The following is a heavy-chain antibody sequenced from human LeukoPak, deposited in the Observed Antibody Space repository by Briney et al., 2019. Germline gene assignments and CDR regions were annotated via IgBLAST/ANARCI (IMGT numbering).Heavy chain of an antibody. J-gene: IGHJ4*02. CDR3: AREAIRLRLGELSLLGYFDY. V-gene: IGHV1-69*04. CDR2: IIPILGIA. CDR1: GATFTSYA. D-gene: IGHD3-16*02. Sequence: SVKLSCKASGATFTSYAISWVRQAPRHGLEWMGRIIPILGIANYAQKFQGRVTITADKSTSTAYMELSSLRSEDMAVYYCAREAIRLRLGELSLLGYFDYWGQGTLVTVSS.